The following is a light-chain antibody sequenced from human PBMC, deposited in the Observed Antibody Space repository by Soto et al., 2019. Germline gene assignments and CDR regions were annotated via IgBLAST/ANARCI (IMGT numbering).Light chain of an antibody. Sequence: IQMTQSPSTLSASVGDRVTITCRASQTIDSWLAWYQQRPGKPPNLLIYKASTLASGVPSRFSGSGSGTEFTLTISSLQPDDFATYYCQQYNTYSTFGQGTRLEI. CDR3: QQYNTYST. J-gene: IGKJ5*01. CDR1: QTIDSW. CDR2: KAS. V-gene: IGKV1-5*03.